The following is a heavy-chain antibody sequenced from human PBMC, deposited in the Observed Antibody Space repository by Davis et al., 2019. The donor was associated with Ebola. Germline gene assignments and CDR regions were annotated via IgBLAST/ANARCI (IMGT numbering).Heavy chain of an antibody. Sequence: ASVQVSCKASGYTFTTYGISWVRHAPGKGLEWMGWIGTSNDNTNYAPKLQGRVTMTRDTSTSTAYMELRSLRSDDAAAYYCARDRYCSGGSCYSSYYYGMDVWGQGTTVTVSS. CDR1: GYTFTTYG. CDR2: IGTSNDNT. V-gene: IGHV1-18*01. D-gene: IGHD2-15*01. J-gene: IGHJ6*02. CDR3: ARDRYCSGGSCYSSYYYGMDV.